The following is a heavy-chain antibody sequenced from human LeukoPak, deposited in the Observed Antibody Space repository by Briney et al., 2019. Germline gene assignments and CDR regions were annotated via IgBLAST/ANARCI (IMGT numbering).Heavy chain of an antibody. D-gene: IGHD6-19*01. CDR2: ISLSGSPI. Sequence: GGSLRLSCAASGFTFSTYEMSWVRQAPGKGLEWISYISLSGSPIYYADSVKGRFTISRDNAKNSLYLQMNSLRADDTAVYYCARDAFSGGWGPTYFDYWGQGTLVTVSS. J-gene: IGHJ4*02. CDR3: ARDAFSGGWGPTYFDY. V-gene: IGHV3-48*03. CDR1: GFTFSTYE.